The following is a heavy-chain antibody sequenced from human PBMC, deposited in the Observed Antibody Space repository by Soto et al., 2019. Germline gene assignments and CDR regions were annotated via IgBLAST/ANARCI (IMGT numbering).Heavy chain of an antibody. V-gene: IGHV1-18*01. D-gene: IGHD2-8*01. CDR2: ISAYNGNT. Sequence: ASVKVSCKASGYTFTSYGISWVRQAPGQGLEWMGWISAYNGNTNYAQKLQGRVTMTTDTSTSTAYMELRSLRSDDTAVYYCEGNSDIVLKGAFDIWGQGTMVTVSS. CDR3: EGNSDIVLKGAFDI. J-gene: IGHJ3*02. CDR1: GYTFTSYG.